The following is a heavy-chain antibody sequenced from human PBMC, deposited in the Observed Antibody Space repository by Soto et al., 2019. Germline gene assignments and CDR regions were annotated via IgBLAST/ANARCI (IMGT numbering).Heavy chain of an antibody. J-gene: IGHJ4*02. Sequence: SVKVSCKASGGTFSSYAISWVRQAPGQGLEWMGGIIPIFGTANYAQKFQGRVTITADESTSTAYMELSSLRSEDTAVYYCARDRSGYYLRQLYHFDYWGQGTLVT. D-gene: IGHD3-22*01. V-gene: IGHV1-69*13. CDR3: ARDRSGYYLRQLYHFDY. CDR1: GGTFSSYA. CDR2: IIPIFGTA.